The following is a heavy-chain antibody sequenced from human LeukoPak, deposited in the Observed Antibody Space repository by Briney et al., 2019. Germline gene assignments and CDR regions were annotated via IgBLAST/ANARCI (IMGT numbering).Heavy chain of an antibody. D-gene: IGHD1/OR15-1a*01. J-gene: IGHJ5*02. CDR3: ARHVWNSGRFDD. CDR2: VYYSGTT. CDR1: GGSISTYY. Sequence: SETLSLTCTVSGGSISTYYWSWIRQPPGKGLEWIGYVYYSGTTNYKYKSSLKSRVTISVDTSKNQISLKLSSVTAADTAVYRCARHVWNSGRFDDWGQGTLVTVSS. V-gene: IGHV4-59*08.